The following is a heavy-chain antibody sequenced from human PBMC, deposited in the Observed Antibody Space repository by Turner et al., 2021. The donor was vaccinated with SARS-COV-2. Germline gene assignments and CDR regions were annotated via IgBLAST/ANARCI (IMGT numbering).Heavy chain of an antibody. CDR3: VRTPSGSYPHFNF. J-gene: IGHJ4*02. CDR2: FYYSGNT. D-gene: IGHD1-26*01. V-gene: IGHV4-39*01. CDR1: GDSISSSSFH. Sequence: QLQLQESGPGLVKPSETLSLTCTVSGDSISSSSFHWGWIRQSPGKGLEWIGNFYYSGNTYYNPSLKSRVTISADTSKKQFSLRLTSVTAADTAVYYCVRTPSGSYPHFNFWGQGTLVTVSS.